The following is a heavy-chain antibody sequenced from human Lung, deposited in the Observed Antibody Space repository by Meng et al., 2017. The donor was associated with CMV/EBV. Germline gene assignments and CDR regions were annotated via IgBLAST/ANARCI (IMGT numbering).Heavy chain of an antibody. CDR2: IYYSGST. CDR3: ARGYYDSSGYGYWYFDL. V-gene: IGHV4-30-4*01. D-gene: IGHD3-22*01. J-gene: IGHJ2*01. Sequence: QEWRRELGKPSQTLSPTCPVAGGSISSGDYYWSWTRQPPGKGLEWIGYIYYSGSTYYNPSLKSRVTISVDTSKNQFSLKLSSVTAADTAVYYCARGYYDSSGYGYWYFDLWGRGTLVTVSS. CDR1: GGSISSGDYY.